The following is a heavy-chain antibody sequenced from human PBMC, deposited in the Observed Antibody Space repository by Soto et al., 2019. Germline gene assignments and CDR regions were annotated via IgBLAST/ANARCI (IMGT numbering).Heavy chain of an antibody. V-gene: IGHV1-18*01. Sequence: GESLKISCKASGYTFTSYGISWVRQAPGQGLEWMGWISAYNGNTNYAQKLQGRVTMTTDTSTSTAYMELRSLRSDDTAVYYCARSGTSLLIHDYGDYRYYFDYWGQGTLVTVSS. CDR3: ARSGTSLLIHDYGDYRYYFDY. CDR2: ISAYNGNT. J-gene: IGHJ4*02. D-gene: IGHD4-17*01. CDR1: GYTFTSYG.